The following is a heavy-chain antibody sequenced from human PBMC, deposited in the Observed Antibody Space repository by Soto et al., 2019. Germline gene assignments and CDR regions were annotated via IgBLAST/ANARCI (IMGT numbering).Heavy chain of an antibody. J-gene: IGHJ6*02. Sequence: PGESLKISCKGSGYSFTSYWIGWVRQMPGKGLEWMGIIYPGDSDTRYSPSFQGQVTISADKSISTAYLQWSSLKASDTAMYYCARQDVDTAMDTCSTYYYYGMDVWGQGTTVTVSS. CDR1: GYSFTSYW. CDR3: ARQDVDTAMDTCSTYYYYGMDV. V-gene: IGHV5-51*01. CDR2: IYPGDSDT. D-gene: IGHD5-18*01.